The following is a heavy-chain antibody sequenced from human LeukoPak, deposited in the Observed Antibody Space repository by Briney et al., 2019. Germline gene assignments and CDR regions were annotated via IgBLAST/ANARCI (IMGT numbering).Heavy chain of an antibody. CDR2: ISYDGSNK. V-gene: IGHV3-30*03. CDR3: ARDDYGPAGY. CDR1: GFTFSSYG. Sequence: PGRSLRLSCAASGFTFSSYGMHWARQAPGKGLEWVAVISYDGSNKYYADSVKGRFTISRDNSKNTLYLQMNSLTAEDTAVYYCARDDYGPAGYGGQGTLVTVSS. J-gene: IGHJ4*02. D-gene: IGHD4-17*01.